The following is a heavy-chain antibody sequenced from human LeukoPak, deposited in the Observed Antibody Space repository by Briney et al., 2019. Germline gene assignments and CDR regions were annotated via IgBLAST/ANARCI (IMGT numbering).Heavy chain of an antibody. CDR2: IYPGDSDT. V-gene: IGHV5-51*03. Sequence: NPGESLKISCKGSGYSFTSYWIGWVRQMPGKGLEWMGIIYPGDSDTRYSPSFQGQVTISADKSISTAYLQWSSLKASDTAMYYCASSPHVRHLEWLLGGSDAFDIWGQGTMVTVSS. D-gene: IGHD3-3*01. J-gene: IGHJ3*02. CDR3: ASSPHVRHLEWLLGGSDAFDI. CDR1: GYSFTSYW.